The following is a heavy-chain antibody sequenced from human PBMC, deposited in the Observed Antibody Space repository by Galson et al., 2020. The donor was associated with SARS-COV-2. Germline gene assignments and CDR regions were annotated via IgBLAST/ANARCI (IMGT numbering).Heavy chain of an antibody. CDR1: GFTFRHHG. CDR2: IWYDGSKQ. D-gene: IGHD3-10*01. Sequence: GGSLRLSCAASGFTFRHHGMHWVRQAPGKGLEWVAVIWYDGSKQYYGDSVKGRFTISRDNSKDTVFLQMNSLRVEDTAVYYCAREDSGALRGDFDYWGQGLPVTVSS. V-gene: IGHV3-33*01. J-gene: IGHJ4*02. CDR3: AREDSGALRGDFDY.